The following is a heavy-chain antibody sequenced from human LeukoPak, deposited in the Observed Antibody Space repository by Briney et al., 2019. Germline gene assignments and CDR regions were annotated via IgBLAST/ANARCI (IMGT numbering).Heavy chain of an antibody. V-gene: IGHV3-21*01. CDR1: GFTFSSYS. D-gene: IGHD1-26*01. J-gene: IGHJ3*02. CDR3: ARVKVGAKGAFDI. CDR2: ISSSSSYI. Sequence: GGSLRLSCAASGFTFSSYSMNWVRQAPGKGLEWVSSISSSSSYIYYADSVKGRFTISRDNAKNSLYLQMNSLRAEDTAVYYCARVKVGAKGAFDIWGQGTMVTVSS.